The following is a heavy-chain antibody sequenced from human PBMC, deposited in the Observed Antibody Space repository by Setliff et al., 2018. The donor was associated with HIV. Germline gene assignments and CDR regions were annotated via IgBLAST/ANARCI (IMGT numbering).Heavy chain of an antibody. CDR3: ARGTMVRGVLDY. CDR1: GGSINRSNYY. D-gene: IGHD3-10*01. CDR2: ISYTGST. V-gene: IGHV4-39*02. J-gene: IGHJ4*02. Sequence: SETLSLTCTVPGGSINRSNYYWGWIRQPPGKGLEWIGTISYTGSTYYDPSLKSRVTISLDTSKNQFFLKLSSVTAPDTAIYYCARGTMVRGVLDYWGQGTLVTVSS.